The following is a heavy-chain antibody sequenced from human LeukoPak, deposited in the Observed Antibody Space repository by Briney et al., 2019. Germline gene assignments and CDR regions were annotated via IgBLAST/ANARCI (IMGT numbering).Heavy chain of an antibody. V-gene: IGHV4-59*01. J-gene: IGHJ5*02. CDR3: ASVYSSRTYWFDP. D-gene: IGHD6-13*01. CDR1: GGSISCYY. CDR2: IYYSGST. Sequence: SETLSLTCTVSGGSISCYYWSWVPQPPGKGLAWIGYIYYSGSTNYNPSLKSRVTISVDTSKNQLSLKLSSVTAADTAVYYCASVYSSRTYWFDPWGQGTLVTVSS.